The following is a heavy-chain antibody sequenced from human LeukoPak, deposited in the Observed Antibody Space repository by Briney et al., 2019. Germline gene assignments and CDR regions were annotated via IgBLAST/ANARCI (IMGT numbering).Heavy chain of an antibody. V-gene: IGHV3-66*01. CDR2: IYSAGYT. J-gene: IGHJ6*02. D-gene: IGHD6-19*01. Sequence: GGSLRLSCAASGFTVSSNYMSWVRLAPGKGLEWVSVIYSAGYTYYADSVKGRFTVSRDSSKNTLYLQMDSLRGDDTAVYYCARAVGGSGYYRYFYGLDVWGQGTTVTVSS. CDR3: ARAVGGSGYYRYFYGLDV. CDR1: GFTVSSNY.